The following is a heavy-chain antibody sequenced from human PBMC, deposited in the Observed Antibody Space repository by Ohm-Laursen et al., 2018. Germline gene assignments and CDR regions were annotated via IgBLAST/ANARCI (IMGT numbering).Heavy chain of an antibody. CDR1: GFTFSGYD. CDR2: IGTVGDT. CDR3: ARGAYAS. V-gene: IGHV3-13*04. J-gene: IGHJ5*02. D-gene: IGHD3-16*01. Sequence: SLRLSCAASGFTFSGYDMHWVRQATGKGLEWVSGIGTVGDTYYIGSVKGRFTISRENAKNSFYLQMNGLRVGDTAVYYCARGAYASWGQGTLVTVSS.